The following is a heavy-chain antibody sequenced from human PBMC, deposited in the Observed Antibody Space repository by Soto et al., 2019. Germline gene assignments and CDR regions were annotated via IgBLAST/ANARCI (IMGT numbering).Heavy chain of an antibody. CDR2: IYYSGTT. CDR1: GGSINNYY. CDR3: TRANYYRYYVDV. Sequence: SETLSLTYTVSGGSINNYYLSCIRQSPGKGLEWIGYIYYSGTTNYNPSLKSRVTISIDRSENQFSLKVSSVTAADTAVYFCTRANYYRYYVDVWGHGTLVTVS. J-gene: IGHJ4*01. V-gene: IGHV4-59*01. D-gene: IGHD3-10*01.